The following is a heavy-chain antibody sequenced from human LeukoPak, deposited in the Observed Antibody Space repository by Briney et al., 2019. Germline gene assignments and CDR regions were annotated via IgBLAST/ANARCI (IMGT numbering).Heavy chain of an antibody. CDR2: IKQDGSEK. D-gene: IGHD2/OR15-2a*01. CDR1: GFTFSNYE. V-gene: IGHV3-7*01. J-gene: IGHJ4*02. CDR3: ARQGDSFNFDY. Sequence: GGSLRLSCAASGFTFSNYEMNWVRQAPGKGLEWVANIKQDGSEKYYVDSVKGRFTISRDNAKNSLYLQMNSLRAEDTAVYYCARQGDSFNFDYWGQGTLVTVSS.